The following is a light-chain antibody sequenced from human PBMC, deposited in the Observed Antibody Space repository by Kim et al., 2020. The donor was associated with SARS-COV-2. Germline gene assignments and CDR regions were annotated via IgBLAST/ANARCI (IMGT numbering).Light chain of an antibody. Sequence: ELTQPPSASGTPGQRVTISCSGRSSNIGSNTVNWYQQLPGTAPKLLIYSNNQRPSGVPDRFSGSKSGTSASLAISGLQSEDEADYYCAAWDDSLNGVVFGGGTQLTVL. CDR2: SNN. CDR3: AAWDDSLNGVV. J-gene: IGLJ2*01. CDR1: SSNIGSNT. V-gene: IGLV1-44*01.